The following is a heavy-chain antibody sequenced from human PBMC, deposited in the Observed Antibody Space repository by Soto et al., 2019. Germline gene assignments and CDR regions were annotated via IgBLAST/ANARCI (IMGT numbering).Heavy chain of an antibody. Sequence: QLQLQESGPGLVKPSETLSLTCTVSGGSISINNYYWGWIRQPPGKGLEWIGNILYTGSTSYNPYLSSRVTMSVDTSKSQFSLKLTSVTAADTAIYYCARLPRYDFWTWGQDTLVTVSS. CDR3: ARLPRYDFWT. D-gene: IGHD3-3*01. J-gene: IGHJ1*01. CDR1: GGSISINNYY. V-gene: IGHV4-39*01. CDR2: ILYTGST.